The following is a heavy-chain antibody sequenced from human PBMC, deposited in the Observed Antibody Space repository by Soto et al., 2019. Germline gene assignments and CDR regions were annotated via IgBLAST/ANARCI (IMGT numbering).Heavy chain of an antibody. CDR1: GFKFNDYS. D-gene: IGHD2-2*01. Sequence: EVQLVESGGGLVQPGGSLRLSCATSGFKFNDYSMNWVRQAPGKGLEWVSYIRGDSAVIHYADSVRGRFTVSRDNARYSVVLQMNSLRAEDTALYYCVSAECASCYGFQHWGQGTLVTVSS. V-gene: IGHV3-48*01. J-gene: IGHJ1*01. CDR3: VSAECASCYGFQH. CDR2: IRGDSAVI.